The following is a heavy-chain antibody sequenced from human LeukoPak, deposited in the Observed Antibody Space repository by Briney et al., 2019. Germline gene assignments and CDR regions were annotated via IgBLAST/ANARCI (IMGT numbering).Heavy chain of an antibody. CDR1: GGSFSGYY. CDR2: VNHSGST. D-gene: IGHD5-18*01. J-gene: IGHJ4*02. CDR3: AGCGYGYGLDRTSFDY. Sequence: SSETLSLTCAVYGGSFSGYYWSWIRQPPGKGLEWIGDVNHSGSTNYNPSLKSRVTISVDTSKNQFSLKLSSVTAADTAVYYCAGCGYGYGLDRTSFDYWGQGTLVTVSS. V-gene: IGHV4-34*01.